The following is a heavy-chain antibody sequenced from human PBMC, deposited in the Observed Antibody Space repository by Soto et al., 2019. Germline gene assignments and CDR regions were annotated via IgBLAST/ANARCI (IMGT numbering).Heavy chain of an antibody. V-gene: IGHV3-30-3*01. CDR2: TSYDGSNK. CDR3: AGVFYGGNSVNNY. Sequence: PGGSLRLSCAGSGFTFSNFAMSWVRQAPGKGLEWVAATSYDGSNKFYADSVKGRFIISRDNSKNTLDLQMNPLRAEDTAVYYCAGVFYGGNSVNNYWGQGTPVTVS. CDR1: GFTFSNFA. J-gene: IGHJ4*02. D-gene: IGHD4-17*01.